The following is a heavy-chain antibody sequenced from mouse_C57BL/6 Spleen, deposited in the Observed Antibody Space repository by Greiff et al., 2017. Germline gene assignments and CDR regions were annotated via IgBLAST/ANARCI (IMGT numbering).Heavy chain of an antibody. V-gene: IGHV5-16*01. CDR3: ARDREWSYFDY. Sequence: EVHLVESEGGLVPPGSSMTLSCTASGFTFSDYYMAWVRQAPEKGLEWVAYINYDGSSTYDMDTLKSSFIISRDNAKNILYLQMSSLKSEDTATYYCARDREWSYFDYWGQGTTLTVSS. CDR2: INYDGSST. CDR1: GFTFSDYY. D-gene: IGHD1-3*01. J-gene: IGHJ2*01.